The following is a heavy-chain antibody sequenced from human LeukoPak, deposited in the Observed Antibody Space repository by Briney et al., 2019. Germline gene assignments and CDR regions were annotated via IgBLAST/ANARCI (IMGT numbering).Heavy chain of an antibody. Sequence: GGSLRLSCAASGFTFGSYSMNWVRQAPGKGLEWVSYISSSSSTIYYADSVKGRFTISRDNAKNSLYLQMNSLRAEDTAVYYCARDGRIWYYYDSSGYYHGAFDIWGQGTMVTVSS. CDR1: GFTFGSYS. V-gene: IGHV3-48*01. CDR2: ISSSSSTI. J-gene: IGHJ3*02. CDR3: ARDGRIWYYYDSSGYYHGAFDI. D-gene: IGHD3-22*01.